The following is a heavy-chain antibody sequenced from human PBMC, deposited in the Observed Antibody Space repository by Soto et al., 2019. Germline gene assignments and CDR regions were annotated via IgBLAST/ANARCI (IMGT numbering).Heavy chain of an antibody. CDR1: GFTFSSYA. V-gene: IGHV3-23*01. CDR2: ISGSGGST. J-gene: IGHJ6*03. CDR3: AKEVSGGGPYYYYYYMDV. D-gene: IGHD3-16*01. Sequence: GGSLRLSCAASGFTFSSYAMSWVRQAPGKGLEWVSAISGSGGSTYYADSVKGRFTISRDNSKNTLYLQMNSLRAEDTAVYYCAKEVSGGGPYYYYYYMDVWGKGTTVTVSS.